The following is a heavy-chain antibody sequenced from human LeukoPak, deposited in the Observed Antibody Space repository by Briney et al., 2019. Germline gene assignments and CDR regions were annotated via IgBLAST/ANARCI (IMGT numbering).Heavy chain of an antibody. D-gene: IGHD3-22*01. CDR1: GFTFSSYG. CDR2: ISYDGSTT. J-gene: IGHJ4*02. CDR3: AKVHLTYKYDSSGYGFQDY. V-gene: IGHV3-30*18. Sequence: PGRSLRLSCAASGFTFSSYGIHWVRQAPGKGLDWVAVISYDGSTTYYADSVKGRFTISRDNFKNMVYLQMNSLRAEDTAVYYCAKVHLTYKYDSSGYGFQDYWGQGTLVTVSS.